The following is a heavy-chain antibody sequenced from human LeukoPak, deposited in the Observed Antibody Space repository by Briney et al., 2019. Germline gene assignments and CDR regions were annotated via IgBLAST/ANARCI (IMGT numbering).Heavy chain of an antibody. J-gene: IGHJ5*02. V-gene: IGHV4-34*01. D-gene: IGHD2-2*01. Sequence: PPETLSLTCAVYGGSFRGYYWRWIRHPPGKGLEGIGENNHSGSTNYNPSLKSRVTISVDTSKNQFSLKLSSVTAADTAVYYCARGRVDCSSTSCYQSKAGWFDPWGQGTLVTVSS. CDR1: GGSFRGYY. CDR3: ARGRVDCSSTSCYQSKAGWFDP. CDR2: NNHSGST.